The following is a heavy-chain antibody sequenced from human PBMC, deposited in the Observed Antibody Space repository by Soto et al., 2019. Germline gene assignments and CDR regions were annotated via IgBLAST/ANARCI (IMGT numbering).Heavy chain of an antibody. Sequence: GGSLRLSCAASGFTFSGSAMHWVRQASGKGLEWVGRIRSKANSYATAYAASVKGRFTISRDDSKNTAYLQMNSLKTEDTAVYYCTMSDYGDYSYYGMDVWGQGTPVTVSS. J-gene: IGHJ6*02. CDR1: GFTFSGSA. CDR2: IRSKANSYAT. D-gene: IGHD4-17*01. V-gene: IGHV3-73*01. CDR3: TMSDYGDYSYYGMDV.